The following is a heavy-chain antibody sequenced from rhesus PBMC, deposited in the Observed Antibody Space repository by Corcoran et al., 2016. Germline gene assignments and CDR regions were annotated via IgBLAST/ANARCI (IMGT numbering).Heavy chain of an antibody. V-gene: IGHV1-111*02. D-gene: IGHD6-25*01. CDR2: VIPPTDDS. Sequence: EVQLVQSGAEIKKPGASVKISCKASGYTFTDYNGHWGRQTPGKGLEWMRRVIPPTDDSISAPNLQDRVTITPDTSTDTSYMVLTSLKSEDTAAYYCATDRGPGNWYFALWGPGTPITVSS. CDR1: GYTFTDYN. J-gene: IGHJ2*01. CDR3: ATDRGPGNWYFAL.